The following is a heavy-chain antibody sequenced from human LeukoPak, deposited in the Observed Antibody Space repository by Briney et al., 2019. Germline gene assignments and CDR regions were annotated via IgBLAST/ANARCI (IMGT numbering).Heavy chain of an antibody. Sequence: SETLSLTCAVYGGPFSGYYWSWIRQPPGKGLEWIGEINHSGSTNYNPSLKSRVNISVDTSKKKFSLKLSSVTAADTAVYYCASELEIDYWGQGTLVTVSS. D-gene: IGHD1-1*01. CDR1: GGPFSGYY. J-gene: IGHJ4*02. CDR3: ASELEIDY. CDR2: INHSGST. V-gene: IGHV4-34*01.